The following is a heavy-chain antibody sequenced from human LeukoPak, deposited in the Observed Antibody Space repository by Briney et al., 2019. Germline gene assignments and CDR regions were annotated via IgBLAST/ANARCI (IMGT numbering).Heavy chain of an antibody. D-gene: IGHD1-1*01. CDR1: GFTFSSYC. J-gene: IGHJ3*02. V-gene: IGHV3-30*02. Sequence: PGGSLRLSCAASGFTFSSYCMHWVRQAPGKGLEWVAFIPYDGSNKYYADSVKGRFTISRDNSKNTLYLQMNTLRAEDTAVYYCETLPRTETPVYDAFDIWGQGTMVTVSS. CDR3: ETLPRTETPVYDAFDI. CDR2: IPYDGSNK.